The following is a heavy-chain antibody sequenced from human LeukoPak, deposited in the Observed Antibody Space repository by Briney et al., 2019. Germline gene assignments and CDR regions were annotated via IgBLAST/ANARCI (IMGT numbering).Heavy chain of an antibody. J-gene: IGHJ4*02. CDR2: ISSSSSYI. V-gene: IGHV3-21*01. CDR3: ARVGRDGAAAYYDSSGYSRY. Sequence: PGGSLRLSCAASGFTFSSYSMNWVRQAPGKGLEWVSSISSSSSYIYYADSVKGRFTISRDNAKNSLYLQMNSLRAEDTAVYYCARVGRDGAAAYYDSSGYSRYWGQGTLVTVSS. CDR1: GFTFSSYS. D-gene: IGHD3-22*01.